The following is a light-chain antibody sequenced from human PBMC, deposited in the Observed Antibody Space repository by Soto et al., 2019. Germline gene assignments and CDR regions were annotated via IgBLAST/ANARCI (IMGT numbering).Light chain of an antibody. Sequence: DITMMQSPVTVSVFPGERATLSCKATQNIGNDLAWYQHKPGQVPRLLIYGASTRAAGVPARFSGSGSGTEFTLTISSLQSEDFAVYYCQQYNHWRTFGQGTKVEIK. CDR1: QNIGND. CDR3: QQYNHWRT. V-gene: IGKV3-15*01. CDR2: GAS. J-gene: IGKJ1*01.